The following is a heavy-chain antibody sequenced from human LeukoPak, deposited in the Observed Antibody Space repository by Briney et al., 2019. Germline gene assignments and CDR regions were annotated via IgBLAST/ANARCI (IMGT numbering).Heavy chain of an antibody. V-gene: IGHV1-69*01. CDR2: IIPIFGTA. J-gene: IGHJ6*02. D-gene: IGHD3/OR15-3a*01. CDR1: GGTFSSYA. CDR3: ARVGQGLYGGYYYGMDV. Sequence: GSSVKVSCKASGGTFSSYAISWVRQAPGQGLEWMGGIIPIFGTANYAQKFQGRVTITADESTSTAYMELSSLRSEDTAVYYCARVGQGLYGGYYYGMDVWGQGTTVTVSS.